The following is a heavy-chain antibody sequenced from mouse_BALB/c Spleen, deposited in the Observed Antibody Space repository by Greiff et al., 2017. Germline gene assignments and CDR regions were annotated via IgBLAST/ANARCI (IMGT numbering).Heavy chain of an antibody. CDR3: ASTTVVARYFDV. V-gene: IGHV5-9-3*01. D-gene: IGHD1-1*01. CDR1: GFTFSSYA. J-gene: IGHJ1*01. Sequence: EVQLVESGGGLVKPGGSLKLSCAASGFTFSSYAMSWVRQTPEKRLEWVATISSGGSYTYYPDSVKGRFTISRDNAKNTLYLQMSSLRSEDTAMYYCASTTVVARYFDVWGAGTTVTVSS. CDR2: ISSGGSYT.